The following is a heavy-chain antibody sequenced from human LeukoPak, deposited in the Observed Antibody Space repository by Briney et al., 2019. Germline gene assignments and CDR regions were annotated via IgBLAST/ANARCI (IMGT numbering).Heavy chain of an antibody. CDR3: ARNTYYYDSSGIDY. CDR1: GFTFSSYS. CDR2: ISSSSSHI. D-gene: IGHD3-22*01. J-gene: IGHJ4*02. Sequence: GGSLRLSCAASGFTFSSYSMNWVRQAPGKGLEWVSPISSSSSHIKYADSVKGRFTISRDNAKNSLHLQMNSLRAEDTAVYYCARNTYYYDSSGIDYWGQGTLVTVSS. V-gene: IGHV3-21*01.